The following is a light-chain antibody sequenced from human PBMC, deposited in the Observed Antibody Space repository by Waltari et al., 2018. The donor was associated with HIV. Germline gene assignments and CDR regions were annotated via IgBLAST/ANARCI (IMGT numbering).Light chain of an antibody. CDR1: SNDVGAYNY. V-gene: IGLV2-11*01. J-gene: IGLJ1*01. CDR2: DVN. Sequence: QSALTQSRSVSGSPGQSITISCTGTSNDVGAYNYVSWYQQHPGKAPKLMIYDVNKRPSGVPDRFSCSKSGNTASLTISGLQAEDEADYYCCSYGGSFFYVFGTGTKVTVL. CDR3: CSYGGSFFYV.